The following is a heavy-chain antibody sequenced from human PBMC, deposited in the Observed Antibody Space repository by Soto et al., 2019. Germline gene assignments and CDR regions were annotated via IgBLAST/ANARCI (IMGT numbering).Heavy chain of an antibody. CDR2: ISGSGGTT. Sequence: EVQLLESGGGLVQPGGSLRLSCGGSGFTFNSYAMTWVRQAPGKGLEWVSAISGSGGTTYYANSVKGRFTISRDQSKAKLYLQMNSLRAEDTAIYYCAKDRHYGSGTYSDSYLDYWGQGTLVTVSS. CDR3: AKDRHYGSGTYSDSYLDY. J-gene: IGHJ4*02. V-gene: IGHV3-23*01. D-gene: IGHD3-10*01. CDR1: GFTFNSYA.